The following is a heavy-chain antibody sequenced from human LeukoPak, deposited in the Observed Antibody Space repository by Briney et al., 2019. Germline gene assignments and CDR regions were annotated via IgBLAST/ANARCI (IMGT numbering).Heavy chain of an antibody. J-gene: IGHJ6*03. CDR2: ISSSGSTI. CDR1: GFTFSDYY. CDR3: ARGPKVRYFDWSLDYYYMDV. Sequence: SGGSLRLSCAASGFTFSDYYMSWIRQAPGKGLEWVSYISSSGSTIYYADSVRGRFTISRDNAKNSLYLQMNSLRAEDTAFYYCARGPKVRYFDWSLDYYYMDVWGKGTTVTVSS. D-gene: IGHD3-9*01. V-gene: IGHV3-11*01.